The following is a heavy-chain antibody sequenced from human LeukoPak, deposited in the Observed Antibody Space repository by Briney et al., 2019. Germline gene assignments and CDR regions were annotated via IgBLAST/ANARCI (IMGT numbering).Heavy chain of an antibody. V-gene: IGHV3-23*01. CDR3: ARDHGYGSGSYWDY. D-gene: IGHD3-10*01. Sequence: GGSLRLSCAASGFTLSSYAMSWVRQAPGKGLEWVSAISGSGGSTYYADSVKGRFTISRDNAKNSLYLQMNSLRAEDTAVYYCARDHGYGSGSYWDYWGQGTLVTVSS. CDR2: ISGSGGST. CDR1: GFTLSSYA. J-gene: IGHJ4*02.